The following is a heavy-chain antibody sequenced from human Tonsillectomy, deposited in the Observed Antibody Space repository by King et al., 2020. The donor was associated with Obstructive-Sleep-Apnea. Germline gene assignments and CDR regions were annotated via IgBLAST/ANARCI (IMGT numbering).Heavy chain of an antibody. D-gene: IGHD6-13*01. CDR2: RNPNSGNT. J-gene: IGHJ4*02. Sequence: VQLGESGAEVKKPGASVKVSCKASGYTFSSAEIHLVRQAPGQGLEWMGWRNPNSGNTAYVQKFQGRVTMTRNPPINTSYIELSSLRSTDTAVYFCARGSSRSFDLWGQGTLVTVSS. V-gene: IGHV1-8*01. CDR3: ARGSSRSFDL. CDR1: GYTFSSAE.